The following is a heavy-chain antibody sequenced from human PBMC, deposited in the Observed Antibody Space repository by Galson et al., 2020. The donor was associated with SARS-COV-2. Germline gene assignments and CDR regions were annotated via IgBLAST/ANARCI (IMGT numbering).Heavy chain of an antibody. CDR3: AREAGNSWYFDY. V-gene: IGHV4-39*07. D-gene: IGHD4-4*01. CDR2: ISSSGTT. Sequence: SETLSLTCNVSIGSISSSRYYWGWIRQPPGRGLEWLGSISSSGTTYYKPSLRSRVTISVDTSKNQFSLKLNSVTAADTAVYYCAREAGNSWYFDYWAQGTLVTVSS. J-gene: IGHJ4*02. CDR1: IGSISSSRYY.